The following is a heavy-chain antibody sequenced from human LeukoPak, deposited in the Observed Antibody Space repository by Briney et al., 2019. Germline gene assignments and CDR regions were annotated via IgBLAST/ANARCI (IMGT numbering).Heavy chain of an antibody. D-gene: IGHD3-22*01. CDR1: GFTFGSYA. CDR3: ARIFRNGYYDSSGYVDY. J-gene: IGHJ4*02. V-gene: IGHV3-23*01. CDR2: ISGTGGST. Sequence: GGSLRLSCAASGFTFGSYAMSWVRQAPGKGLEWVSGISGTGGSTYYADSVEGRLTISRDNSKNTLYLQMNSLRAEDTAVYYCARIFRNGYYDSSGYVDYRGQGTLVTVSS.